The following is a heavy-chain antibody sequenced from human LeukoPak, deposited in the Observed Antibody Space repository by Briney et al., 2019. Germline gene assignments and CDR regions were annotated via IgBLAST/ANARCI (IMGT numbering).Heavy chain of an antibody. CDR1: GGSFSGYY. Sequence: PSETLSLTCAVYGGSFSGYYWSWIRQPPGKGLEWIGEINHSGSTNYNPSLKSRVTISVDTSKNQFSLKLSSVTAADTAVYYCARGGVNSDIVVVPAATYYYYGMDVWGQGTTVTVSS. CDR3: ARGGVNSDIVVVPAATYYYYGMDV. V-gene: IGHV4-34*01. CDR2: INHSGST. J-gene: IGHJ6*02. D-gene: IGHD2-2*01.